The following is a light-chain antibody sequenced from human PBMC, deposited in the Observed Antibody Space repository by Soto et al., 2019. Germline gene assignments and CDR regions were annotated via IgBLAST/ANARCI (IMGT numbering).Light chain of an antibody. Sequence: YELTQPPSVSVAPGKTARITCGGNNIGSKSVHWYQQKPGQAPVLVIYYDSDRPSGIPERFSGSNSGNTATLTISRVEAGDEADYYCQEWDSSSDQLYVFGTGTKVTVL. CDR3: QEWDSSSDQLYV. J-gene: IGLJ1*01. V-gene: IGLV3-21*04. CDR1: NIGSKS. CDR2: YDS.